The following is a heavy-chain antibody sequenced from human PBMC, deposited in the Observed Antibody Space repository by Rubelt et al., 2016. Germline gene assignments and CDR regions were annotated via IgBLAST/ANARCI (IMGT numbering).Heavy chain of an antibody. Sequence: QLQLQESGPGLVKPSQTLSLTCTVSGGSISSGGYYWSWIRQHPGKGLEWTGEINHSGSTIYNPSLKSRVTISVDTSKNQFSLKLSSVTAADTAVYHCVNSPGNWGLLSYFDLWGQGTLVTVSS. D-gene: IGHD7-27*01. CDR2: INHSGST. CDR1: GGSISSGGYY. V-gene: IGHV4-31*03. J-gene: IGHJ4*02. CDR3: VNSPGNWGLLSYFDL.